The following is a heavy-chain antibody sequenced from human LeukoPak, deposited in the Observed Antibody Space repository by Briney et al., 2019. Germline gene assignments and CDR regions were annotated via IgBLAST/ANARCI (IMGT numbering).Heavy chain of an antibody. J-gene: IGHJ4*02. CDR3: ARDRTLWFGELVVDY. CDR2: ISAYNGNT. Sequence: ASVKVSCKASGYTFTSYGISWVRQAPGRGLEWMGWISAYNGNTNYAQKLQGRVTMTTDTSTSTAYMELRSLRSDDTAVYYCARDRTLWFGELVVDYWGQGTLVTVSS. V-gene: IGHV1-18*01. D-gene: IGHD3-10*01. CDR1: GYTFTSYG.